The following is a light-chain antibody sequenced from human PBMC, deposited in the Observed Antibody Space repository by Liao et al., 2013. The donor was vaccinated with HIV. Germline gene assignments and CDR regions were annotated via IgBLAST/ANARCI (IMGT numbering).Light chain of an antibody. Sequence: SYELTQPPSVSVSPGQTARITCSGDALPNQYAYWYRQKPGQAPVLVIYKDSERPSGIPERFSGSSSGTTVTLTISGVQAEDEADYYCQSADSSGTYHVFGTGTKVTVL. CDR1: ALPNQY. CDR3: QSADSSGTYHV. J-gene: IGLJ1*01. CDR2: KDS. V-gene: IGLV3-25*03.